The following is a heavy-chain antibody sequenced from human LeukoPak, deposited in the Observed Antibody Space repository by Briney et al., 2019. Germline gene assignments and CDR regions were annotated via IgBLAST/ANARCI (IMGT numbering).Heavy chain of an antibody. CDR2: INPNSGGT. V-gene: IGHV1-2*02. CDR3: ARGRRFDP. J-gene: IGHJ5*02. Sequence: GASVKVSCKASGYTFTGYYMHWVRQAPGQGLKWMGWINPNSGGTKYAEKFQGRVTMTRDTSISTAYMELNSLKSDDTAVYYCARGRRFDPWGQGTLVTVSS. CDR1: GYTFTGYY.